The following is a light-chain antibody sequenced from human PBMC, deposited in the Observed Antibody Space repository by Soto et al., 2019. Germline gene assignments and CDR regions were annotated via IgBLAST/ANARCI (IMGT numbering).Light chain of an antibody. J-gene: IGKJ1*01. CDR1: QSVSSN. CDR2: AAS. V-gene: IGKV3-15*01. CDR3: QQYNNWPPWT. Sequence: EIVLTQSPATLSVSPGERATLSCRASQSVSSNLAWYQQKPGQAPRLLIYAASTRATGIAARFSGSGSGTEFNLTISSLQSEDFAVYYCQQYNNWPPWTFGQGTKVEIK.